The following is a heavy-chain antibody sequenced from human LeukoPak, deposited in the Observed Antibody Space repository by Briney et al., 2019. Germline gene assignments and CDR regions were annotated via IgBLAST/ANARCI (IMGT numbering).Heavy chain of an antibody. D-gene: IGHD2-21*01. V-gene: IGHV4-4*09. CDR2: IFTSGRT. Sequence: PSETLSLTCTVSGGSISSYCWSWVRQYPGKGLEWIGYIFTSGRTDNNPSLKSRVTMSVDTSKNQLSMELRFLTAADTAVYYCATSHDVKTAPYDLWGQGTLVTVSS. CDR3: ATSHDVKTAPYDL. J-gene: IGHJ5*02. CDR1: GGSISSYC.